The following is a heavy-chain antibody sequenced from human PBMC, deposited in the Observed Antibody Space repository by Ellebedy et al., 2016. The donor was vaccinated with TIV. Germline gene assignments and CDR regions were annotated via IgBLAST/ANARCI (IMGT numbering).Heavy chain of an antibody. V-gene: IGHV1-69*13. CDR1: GGIFSSYA. D-gene: IGHD5-18*01. J-gene: IGHJ4*02. CDR3: ARVTDTAMATLDY. Sequence: SVKVSCKASGGIFSSYAISWVRQAPGQGLEWMGGIIPIFGTANYAQKFQGRVTITADESTSTAYMELSSLRSEDTAVYYCARVTDTAMATLDYWGQGTLVTVSS. CDR2: IIPIFGTA.